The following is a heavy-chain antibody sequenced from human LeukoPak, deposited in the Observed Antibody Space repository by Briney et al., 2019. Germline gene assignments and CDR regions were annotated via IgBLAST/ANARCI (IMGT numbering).Heavy chain of an antibody. CDR3: ARDGPLGYDFWSGPYYYYYYMDV. D-gene: IGHD3-3*01. J-gene: IGHJ6*03. Sequence: GGSLTLSCAASGFTFSSYSMNWVSQAPGKGREWGSYISSSSSTKFYADAVKGRFTVSRDNAKDSLYLQMNRLRAEETAVYYCARDGPLGYDFWSGPYYYYYYMDVWGKGTTVTGAS. CDR1: GFTFSSYS. CDR2: ISSSSSTK. V-gene: IGHV3-48*04.